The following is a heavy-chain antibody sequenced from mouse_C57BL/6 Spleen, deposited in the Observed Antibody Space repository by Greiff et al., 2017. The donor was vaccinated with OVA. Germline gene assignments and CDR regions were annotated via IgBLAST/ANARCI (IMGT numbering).Heavy chain of an antibody. CDR3: ARDSNYDYFDY. D-gene: IGHD2-5*01. Sequence: VHVKQSGPELVKPGASVKMSCKASGYTFTDYNMHWVKQSHGKSLEWIGYINPNNGGTSYNQKFKGQATLTVNKSSSTAYMERRSLTSDDSAVYYCARDSNYDYFDYWGQGTTLTVSS. V-gene: IGHV1-22*01. J-gene: IGHJ2*01. CDR1: GYTFTDYN. CDR2: INPNNGGT.